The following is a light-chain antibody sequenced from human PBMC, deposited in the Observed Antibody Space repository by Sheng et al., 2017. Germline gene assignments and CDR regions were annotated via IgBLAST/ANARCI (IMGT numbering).Light chain of an antibody. Sequence: DIQMTQSPSSLSASVGDRVTITCRASQGISNFLAWYQQEPGKAPKLLLYTASTLQSGVPSRFSGSGSGTDFTLTISTLLPEDFATYYCQQYYKKPYTFGQGAKLEMK. CDR1: QGISNF. V-gene: IGKV1-NL1*01. CDR2: TAS. CDR3: QQYYKKPYT. J-gene: IGKJ2*01.